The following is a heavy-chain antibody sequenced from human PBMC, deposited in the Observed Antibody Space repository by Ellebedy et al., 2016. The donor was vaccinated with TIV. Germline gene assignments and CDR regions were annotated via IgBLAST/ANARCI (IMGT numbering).Heavy chain of an antibody. D-gene: IGHD3-10*01. Sequence: SGPTLVKPTQTLTLTCSFSGFSLSTSGVGVGWIRQPPGKTLEWLALIYWNDDQRYSPSLKSRLTVTKDSSKNQVVLTMTNMDPVDTATYYCALIPRTVRGVNFLGYFDYWGQGTLVTVSS. CDR3: ALIPRTVRGVNFLGYFDY. V-gene: IGHV2-5*01. CDR1: GFSLSTSGVG. CDR2: IYWNDDQ. J-gene: IGHJ4*02.